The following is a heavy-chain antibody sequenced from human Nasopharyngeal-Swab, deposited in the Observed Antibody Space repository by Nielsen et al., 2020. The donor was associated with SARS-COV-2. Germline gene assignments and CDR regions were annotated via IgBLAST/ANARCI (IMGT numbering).Heavy chain of an antibody. Sequence: GGSLRLSCAASGFTFNNYNFNWVRQAPGTGLVWVSSISSSSSYIYYADSVKGRFTISRDNAKNSLYLQMNSLRAEDTAVYYCARDGLDYDFWSAYFMDVWGQGTTVTVSS. D-gene: IGHD3-3*01. CDR1: GFTFNNYN. J-gene: IGHJ6*02. V-gene: IGHV3-21*01. CDR2: ISSSSSYI. CDR3: ARDGLDYDFWSAYFMDV.